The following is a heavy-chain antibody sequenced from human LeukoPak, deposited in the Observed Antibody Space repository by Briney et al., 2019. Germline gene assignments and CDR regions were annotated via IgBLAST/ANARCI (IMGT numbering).Heavy chain of an antibody. CDR2: INPNSGGT. V-gene: IGHV1-2*02. Sequence: ASVKVSCKASGYTFTGYYIHWVRQAPGQGLEWMGWINPNSGGTNYAQKFQGRGTMTRDTSISTAYMELSRLRSDDTAVSYCASLWELDYDYWGQGTLVTVSS. CDR1: GYTFTGYY. J-gene: IGHJ4*02. CDR3: ASLWELDYDY. D-gene: IGHD1-26*01.